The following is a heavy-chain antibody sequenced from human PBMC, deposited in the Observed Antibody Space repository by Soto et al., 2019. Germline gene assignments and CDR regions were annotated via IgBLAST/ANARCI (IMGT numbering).Heavy chain of an antibody. CDR1: GGSISSGGYY. J-gene: IGHJ4*02. Sequence: QVQLQESGPGLVKPSQTLSLTCTVSGGSISSGGYYWSWIRQHPGKGLEWIGYIYYSGSTYYNPSLKSRVTISVETSKNQFSLKLSSVNAADTAVYYCARVDGGPRYCSGGSCYPFDYWGQGTLVNVSS. D-gene: IGHD2-15*01. CDR3: ARVDGGPRYCSGGSCYPFDY. CDR2: IYYSGST. V-gene: IGHV4-31*03.